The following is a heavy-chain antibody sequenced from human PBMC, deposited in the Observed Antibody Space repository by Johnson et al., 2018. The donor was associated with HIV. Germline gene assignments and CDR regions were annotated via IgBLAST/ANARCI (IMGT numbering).Heavy chain of an antibody. CDR1: GFNVSTNN. D-gene: IGHD1-1*01. J-gene: IGHJ3*01. V-gene: IGHV3-53*01. Sequence: VQLVESGGGLIQPGGSLGLSCAASGFNVSTNNMNWVRQAPGKGLEWVSVTYSGGSTYYADSVKGRFNISRDISKNTLYLEMYSLRADDTAVYYCARAKVNGAQGDAVGVWGQGTMVTVAS. CDR3: ARAKVNGAQGDAVGV. CDR2: TYSGGST.